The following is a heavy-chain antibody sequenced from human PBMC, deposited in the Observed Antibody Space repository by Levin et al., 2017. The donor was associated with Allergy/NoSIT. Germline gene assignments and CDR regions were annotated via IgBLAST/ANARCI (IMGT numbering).Heavy chain of an antibody. Sequence: PGGSLRLSCAASGLTFSRHWMSWVRQAPGKGLEWVANIKEDGGEKYYVDSVKGRFTISRDNAKNSLFLQMNSLRAEDTAVYYCARGGGAADYWGQGTLVTVSS. J-gene: IGHJ4*02. D-gene: IGHD3-16*01. CDR2: IKEDGGEK. CDR3: ARGGGAADY. CDR1: GLTFSRHW. V-gene: IGHV3-7*04.